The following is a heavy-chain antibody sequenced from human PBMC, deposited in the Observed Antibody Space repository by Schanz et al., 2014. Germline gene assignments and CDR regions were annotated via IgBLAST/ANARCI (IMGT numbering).Heavy chain of an antibody. CDR2: IKGDSSEK. CDR1: GFTFSSYT. D-gene: IGHD5-12*01. V-gene: IGHV3-7*03. CDR3: ARDPNSVNEIDY. Sequence: EVQLVESGGGLVKPGDSLRLSCAASGFTFSSYTMKWVRQAPGKGLEWVANIKGDSSEKNYVDSVKGRFTLSRDNAKKTMDLQMNSLRVEDTAVYYCARDPNSVNEIDYWGQGTLVTVSS. J-gene: IGHJ4*02.